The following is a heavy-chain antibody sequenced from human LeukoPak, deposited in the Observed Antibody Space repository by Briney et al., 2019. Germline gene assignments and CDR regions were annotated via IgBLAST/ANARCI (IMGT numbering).Heavy chain of an antibody. D-gene: IGHD3-22*01. CDR3: ARQGTLTYYYDSSGYYRRAFDI. J-gene: IGHJ3*02. V-gene: IGHV5-51*01. CDR2: IYPGDSDT. CDR1: GYSFTSYW. Sequence: GESLKISCKGSGYSFTSYWIGWVRQMPGKGLEWMGIIYPGDSDTRYSPSFQGQVTISADKSISTAYLQWSSLKASDTAMYYCARQGTLTYYYDSSGYYRRAFDIWGQGTMVTVSS.